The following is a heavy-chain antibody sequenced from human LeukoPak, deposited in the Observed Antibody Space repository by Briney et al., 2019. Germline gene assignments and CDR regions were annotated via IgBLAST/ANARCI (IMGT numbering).Heavy chain of an antibody. J-gene: IGHJ4*02. CDR2: IYYSGST. V-gene: IGHV4-59*12. Sequence: SETLSLTCTVSGGSISSYYWSWIRQPPGKGLEWIGYIYYSGSTNYNPSLKSRVTISVDTSKNQFSLKLSSVTAADTAVYYCARGGTTYYYDSSGYYYNYWGQGTLVTVSS. CDR3: ARGGTTYYYDSSGYYYNY. CDR1: GGSISSYY. D-gene: IGHD3-22*01.